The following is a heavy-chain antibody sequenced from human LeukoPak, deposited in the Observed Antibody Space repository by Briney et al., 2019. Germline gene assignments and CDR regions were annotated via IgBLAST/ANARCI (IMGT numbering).Heavy chain of an antibody. D-gene: IGHD3-9*01. Sequence: GGSLRLSCAASGFTFSSYSMNWVRQAPGKGLEWVAIISYDGSNKYYADSVKGRFTISRDNSKNTLYLQMNSLRAEDTAVYYCAKGYYFDILSGYSSLDSWGQGTLVTVSS. CDR3: AKGYYFDILSGYSSLDS. CDR2: ISYDGSNK. J-gene: IGHJ4*02. V-gene: IGHV3-30*18. CDR1: GFTFSSYS.